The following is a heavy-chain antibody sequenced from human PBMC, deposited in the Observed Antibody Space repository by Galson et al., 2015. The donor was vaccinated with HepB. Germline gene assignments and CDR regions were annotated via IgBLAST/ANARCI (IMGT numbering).Heavy chain of an antibody. CDR3: ARAPSVAYGDYALDY. V-gene: IGHV3-66*01. Sequence: SLRLSCAASGFTVSSNYMTWVRQAPGKGLGWVSVIYGGGSTYYADSLKGRFTISRDNSKNTLYLQMNSLRAEDTAVYYCARAPSVAYGDYALDYWGQGTLVTVSS. CDR1: GFTVSSNY. CDR2: IYGGGST. D-gene: IGHD4-17*01. J-gene: IGHJ4*02.